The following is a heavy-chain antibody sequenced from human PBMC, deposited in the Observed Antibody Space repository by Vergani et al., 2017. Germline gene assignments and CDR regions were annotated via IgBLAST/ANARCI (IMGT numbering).Heavy chain of an antibody. CDR2: IIPIFGTA. J-gene: IGHJ6*03. CDR1: GGTFSSYA. Sequence: QVQLVQSGAEVKKPGSSVKVSCKASGGTFSSYAISLVRQAPGQGLEWMGGIIPIFGTANYAQKFQGRVTITADDSTSTAYMELSSLRSEDTAVYYCARVKTTVTTQDRHYYYYYYEDVWGKGTTVTVSS. CDR3: ARVKTTVTTQDRHYYYYYYEDV. V-gene: IGHV1-69*01. D-gene: IGHD4-17*01.